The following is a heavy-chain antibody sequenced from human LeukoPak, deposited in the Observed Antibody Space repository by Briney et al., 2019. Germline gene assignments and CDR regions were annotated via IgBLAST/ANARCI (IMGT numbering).Heavy chain of an antibody. Sequence: GGSLRLSCAASGFTVSSTYMSWVRQAPGKGLEWVSVIYSGGSTYYADSVKGRFTISRDNSKNTLYLQMNSLRAEDTAVYYCARGRPQGGWLPTITTPFDYWGQGTLVTVSS. CDR1: GFTVSSTY. CDR2: IYSGGST. V-gene: IGHV3-66*01. CDR3: ARGRPQGGWLPTITTPFDY. J-gene: IGHJ4*02. D-gene: IGHD5-24*01.